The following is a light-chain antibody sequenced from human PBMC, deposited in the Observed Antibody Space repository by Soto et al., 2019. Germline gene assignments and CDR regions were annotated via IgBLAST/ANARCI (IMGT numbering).Light chain of an antibody. J-gene: IGKJ5*01. Sequence: EIVLTQSPGTLSLSPGERATVSCKTSQISGSNFLAWYQQKPGQAPSLLIYASSYRATGIPDRFSGSASGADFALSIYRPEREDYAVYYGQQYGTAPAFGQGTRLESK. CDR1: QISGSNF. V-gene: IGKV3-20*01. CDR3: QQYGTAPA. CDR2: ASS.